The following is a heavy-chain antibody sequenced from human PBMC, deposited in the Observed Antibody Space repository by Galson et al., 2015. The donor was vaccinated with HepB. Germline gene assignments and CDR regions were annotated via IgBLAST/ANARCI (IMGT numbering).Heavy chain of an antibody. CDR2: ISGSGVTT. J-gene: IGHJ4*02. D-gene: IGHD2-2*01. CDR3: ARDQPPPSVVVIPAAGFDC. V-gene: IGHV3-23*01. CDR1: GFPFSSYA. Sequence: SLRLSCAASGFPFSSYAMAWVRQAPGRGLEWVSGISGSGVTTSYADSVKGRFTISRDNSKNTVHLQMNSLRADDTAVYYCARDQPPPSVVVIPAAGFDCWGQGTLVTVSS.